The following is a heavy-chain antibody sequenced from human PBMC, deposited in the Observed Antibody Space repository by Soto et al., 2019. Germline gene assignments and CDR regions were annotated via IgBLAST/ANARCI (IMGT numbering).Heavy chain of an antibody. D-gene: IGHD6-13*01. CDR3: ASLAIAAAGRGIRSGDGY. Sequence: QVQLVESGGGVVQPGRSLRLSCAASGFTFSSYAMHWVHQAPGKGLEWVAVISYDGSNKYYADSVKGRFTISRDNSKNTLYLQMNSLRAEDTAVYYCASLAIAAAGRGIRSGDGYWGQGTLVTVSS. CDR1: GFTFSSYA. V-gene: IGHV3-30-3*01. J-gene: IGHJ4*02. CDR2: ISYDGSNK.